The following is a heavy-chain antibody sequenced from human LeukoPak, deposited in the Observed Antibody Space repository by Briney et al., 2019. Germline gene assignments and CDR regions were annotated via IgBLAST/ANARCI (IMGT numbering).Heavy chain of an antibody. V-gene: IGHV3-23*01. D-gene: IGHD6-19*01. CDR3: ATSSGWYPKYFDY. J-gene: IGHJ4*02. Sequence: GGSLRLSCAASGFTFNNYPMSWVRQAPGKGLEWVSAISGSGGDTYYADSVKGRFTISRDNSKNTLYLQMNSLRAEDTALYYCATSSGWYPKYFDYWGQGTLVTVSS. CDR1: GFTFNNYP. CDR2: ISGSGGDT.